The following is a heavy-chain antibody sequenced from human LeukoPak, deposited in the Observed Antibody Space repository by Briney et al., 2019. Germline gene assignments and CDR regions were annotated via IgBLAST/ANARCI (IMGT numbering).Heavy chain of an antibody. CDR1: GFTVSSNS. CDR2: ISSSSSYI. V-gene: IGHV3-21*01. CDR3: ARDALAARLDV. J-gene: IGHJ6*04. Sequence: GGSLRLSCTVSGFTVSSNSWSWVRQAPGKGLEWVSSISSSSSYIYYADSVKGRFTISRDNAKNSLYLQMNSLRAEDTAVYYCARDALAARLDVWGKGTTVTVSS. D-gene: IGHD6-13*01.